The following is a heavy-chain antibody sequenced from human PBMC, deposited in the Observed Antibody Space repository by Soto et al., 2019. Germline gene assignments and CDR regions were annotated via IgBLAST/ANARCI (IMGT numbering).Heavy chain of an antibody. V-gene: IGHV5-51*07. Sequence: EVQLVQSGAEVKKPGETLKISCKGSGYSFGNFWIAWVHQMPGKGLEWMGIVYPDDSDIRYSPSFQGQVTISADKSVSTAYLHLSTLRASDTAIYYCAKTLVGGGALDIWGQGTVVTVSS. CDR1: GYSFGNFW. CDR2: VYPDDSDI. J-gene: IGHJ3*02. D-gene: IGHD1-26*01. CDR3: AKTLVGGGALDI.